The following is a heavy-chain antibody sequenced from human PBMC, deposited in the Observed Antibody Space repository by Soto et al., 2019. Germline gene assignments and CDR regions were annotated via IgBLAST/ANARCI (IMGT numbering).Heavy chain of an antibody. D-gene: IGHD6-6*01. Sequence: SETLSLTCAVYGGSFSGSYYWSWIRQPPGKGLEWIGYIYYSGSTNYNPSLKSRVTISVDTSKNQFSLKLSSVTAADTAVYYCARDSSSGYYYYGMDVWGQGTTVTVSS. V-gene: IGHV4-61*01. CDR1: GGSFSGSYY. CDR2: IYYSGST. CDR3: ARDSSSGYYYYGMDV. J-gene: IGHJ6*02.